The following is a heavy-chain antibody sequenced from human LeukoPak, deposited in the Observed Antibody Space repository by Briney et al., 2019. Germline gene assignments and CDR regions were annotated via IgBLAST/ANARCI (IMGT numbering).Heavy chain of an antibody. J-gene: IGHJ6*02. CDR3: AREHCSAGGCYENYYYGMDV. CDR1: GYTFIDYY. CDR2: IKPNSGGT. V-gene: IGHV1-2*02. D-gene: IGHD2-15*01. Sequence: ASEKVSCKASGYTFIDYYLRWVRQAPVQGLEWMGWIKPNSGGTEYVQKFQGRVTMTRDTSTNTAYMELSRLRSDDTAVYYCAREHCSAGGCYENYYYGMDVWGQETTVIVSS.